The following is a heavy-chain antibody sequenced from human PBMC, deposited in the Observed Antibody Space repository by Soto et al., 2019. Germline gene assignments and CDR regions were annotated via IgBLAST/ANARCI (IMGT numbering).Heavy chain of an antibody. CDR2: IGYSGST. D-gene: IGHD6-19*01. CDR1: GGSISSGNYY. J-gene: IGHJ3*02. Sequence: QVQLQESGPGLVKPSQTLSLTCTVSGGSISSGNYYWSWIRQHPGKGLEWIGYIGYSGSTYYNPSLKSRVSISIDTSKNEFSLKLSSVTAADTAVYYCARDRSGGSGWHDAFDIWGQGTMVTVSS. V-gene: IGHV4-31*03. CDR3: ARDRSGGSGWHDAFDI.